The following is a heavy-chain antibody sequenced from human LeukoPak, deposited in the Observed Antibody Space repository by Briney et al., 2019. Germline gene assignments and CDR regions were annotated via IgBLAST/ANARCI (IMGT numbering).Heavy chain of an antibody. V-gene: IGHV1-18*01. CDR3: ARDEGSAAAGSAYYLDS. J-gene: IGHJ4*02. CDR1: GYSFTNCG. D-gene: IGHD6-13*01. CDR2: ISGFNGNA. Sequence: ASVKVSCKASGYSFTNCGISWVRQAPGQGPEWMGWISGFNGNANFAPKLQDRVTLTTDASTSTAYMELRSLRSDDTAVYYCARDEGSAAAGSAYYLDSWGQGTLVTVSS.